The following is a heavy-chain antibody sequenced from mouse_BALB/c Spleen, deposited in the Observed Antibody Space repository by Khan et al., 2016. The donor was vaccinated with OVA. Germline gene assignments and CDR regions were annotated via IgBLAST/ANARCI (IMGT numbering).Heavy chain of an antibody. CDR3: ARSYFYGYYFDQ. CDR1: GFTFSSFG. D-gene: IGHD1-1*01. CDR2: ISGDSSTI. Sequence: EVHLVESGGGLVQPGGSRKLSCVASGFTFSSFGMHWVRQALEKGLEWVAYISGDSSTIYYTDTVKGRFTISRDNPKNTLFLQMTSLRSEDMAMYYCARSYFYGYYFDQWGQGTTLTVSS. V-gene: IGHV5-17*02. J-gene: IGHJ2*01.